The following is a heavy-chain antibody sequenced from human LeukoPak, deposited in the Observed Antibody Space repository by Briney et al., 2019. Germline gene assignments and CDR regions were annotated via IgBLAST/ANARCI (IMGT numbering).Heavy chain of an antibody. Sequence: SETLSLTCTVSGGSISRYYWTWVRQSAGKGLEWIGRISASGNTNYNPSLKSRVTMSVDTSTNQFSLKLTSVTAADTAVYYCAREGRSSTPGYWGQGTLVTVSS. CDR2: ISASGNT. CDR3: AREGRSSTPGY. J-gene: IGHJ4*02. V-gene: IGHV4-4*07. D-gene: IGHD2-15*01. CDR1: GGSISRYY.